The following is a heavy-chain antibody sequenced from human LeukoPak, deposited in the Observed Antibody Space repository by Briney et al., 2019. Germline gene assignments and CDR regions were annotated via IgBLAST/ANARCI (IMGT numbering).Heavy chain of an antibody. CDR2: ISAYNGNT. CDR1: GYTFTSYG. J-gene: IGHJ4*02. V-gene: IGHV1-18*01. CDR3: ARDPHGSSGYYPRLLTH. D-gene: IGHD3-22*01. Sequence: EASVKVSCKASGYTFTSYGISWVRQAPGQGLEWMGWISAYNGNTNYAQKLQGRVTMTTDTSTSTAYMELRSLRSDDTAVYYCARDPHGSSGYYPRLLTHWGQGTLVTVSS.